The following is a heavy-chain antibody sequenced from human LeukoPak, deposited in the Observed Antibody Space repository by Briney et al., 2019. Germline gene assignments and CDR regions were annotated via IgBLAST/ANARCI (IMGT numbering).Heavy chain of an antibody. J-gene: IGHJ4*02. CDR2: INHSGST. Sequence: SETLSLTCAVYGGSFSGYYWSWIRQPPGKGLEWIGEINHSGSTNYNPSLKSRVTISVDTSKNQFSLKLSSVTAADTAVYYCARENRLDRPRFDYWGQGTLATVSS. CDR3: ARENRLDRPRFDY. CDR1: GGSFSGYY. V-gene: IGHV4-34*01. D-gene: IGHD1-1*01.